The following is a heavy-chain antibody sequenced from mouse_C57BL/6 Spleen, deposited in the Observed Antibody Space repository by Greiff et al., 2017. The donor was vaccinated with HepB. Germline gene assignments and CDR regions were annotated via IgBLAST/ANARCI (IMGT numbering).Heavy chain of an antibody. CDR3: ARDGGYSPFAY. CDR2: ISDGGSYT. J-gene: IGHJ3*01. V-gene: IGHV5-4*01. CDR1: GFTFSSYA. Sequence: DVHLVESGGGLVKPGGSLKLSCAASGFTFSSYAMSWVRQTPEKRLEWVATISDGGSYTYYPDNVKGRFTISRDNAKNNLYLQMSHLKSEDTAMYYCARDGGYSPFAYWGQGTLVTVSA. D-gene: IGHD2-12*01.